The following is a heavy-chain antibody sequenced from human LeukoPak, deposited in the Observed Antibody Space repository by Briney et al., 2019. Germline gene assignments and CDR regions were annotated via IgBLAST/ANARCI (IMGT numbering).Heavy chain of an antibody. CDR1: GFTFSSYA. CDR2: ISGSGGST. V-gene: IGHV3-23*01. J-gene: IGHJ4*02. D-gene: IGHD2-15*01. Sequence: PGGSLRLSCAASGFTFSSYAMSWVRQAPGKGLEWVSAISGSGGSTYYADSVKGRFTISRDNSKSTLYLQMNSLRAEDTAVYYCAKGLYCSGGSCLHYFDYWGQGTLVTVSS. CDR3: AKGLYCSGGSCLHYFDY.